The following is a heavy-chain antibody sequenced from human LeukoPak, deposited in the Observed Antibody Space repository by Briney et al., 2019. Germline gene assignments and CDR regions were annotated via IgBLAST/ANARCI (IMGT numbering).Heavy chain of an antibody. CDR1: GDSISSYY. Sequence: SETLSLTCTVSGDSISSYYWSWIRQPAGKGLEWIGRIYSSGSTNYNPSLKSRVTMSVDTSKNQFSLKPSSVTAADTAVYYCAKLMGPTSFHSWGQGTLVTVSS. CDR3: AKLMGPTSFHS. J-gene: IGHJ4*02. V-gene: IGHV4-4*07. D-gene: IGHD1-26*01. CDR2: IYSSGST.